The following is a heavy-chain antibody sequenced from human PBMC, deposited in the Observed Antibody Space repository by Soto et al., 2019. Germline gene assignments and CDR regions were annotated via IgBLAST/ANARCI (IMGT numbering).Heavy chain of an antibody. V-gene: IGHV1-18*01. D-gene: IGHD5-18*01. Sequence: QAQLVQSGAEVRKPGASVKVSCKASGYTFYSHSISWVRQAPGQGLEWMGRINADYGNTQYAQKFRGRVTMTTDTSKTTVYTELRNLRADDTAVYYCARCIQGDYYYGMDVWGQGTTVTVSS. CDR2: INADYGNT. J-gene: IGHJ6*02. CDR3: ARCIQGDYYYGMDV. CDR1: GYTFYSHS.